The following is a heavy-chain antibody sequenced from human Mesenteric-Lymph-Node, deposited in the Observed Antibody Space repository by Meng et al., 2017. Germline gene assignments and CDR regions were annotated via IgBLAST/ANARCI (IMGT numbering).Heavy chain of an antibody. CDR2: ISAYNGNT. D-gene: IGHD3-10*01. J-gene: IGHJ6*02. CDR3: ARLSGSSRLLWFGANYYYYGMDV. Sequence: ASVKVSCKASGYTFTSYGISWVRQATGQGLEWMGWISAYNGNTNYAQKLQGRVTMTTDTSTSTAYMELRSLRSDDTAVYYCARLSGSSRLLWFGANYYYYGMDVWGQGTTVTVSS. V-gene: IGHV1-18*01. CDR1: GYTFTSYG.